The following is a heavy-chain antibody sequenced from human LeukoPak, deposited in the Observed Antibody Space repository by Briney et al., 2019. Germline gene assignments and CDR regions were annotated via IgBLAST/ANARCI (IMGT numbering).Heavy chain of an antibody. CDR3: ARDPHYYDSSGYVDY. D-gene: IGHD3-22*01. J-gene: IGHJ4*02. CDR2: ISSSGSTI. CDR1: GFTFSDYY. Sequence: GGPLRLSCAASGFTFSDYYMSWIRQAPGKGLEWVSYISSSGSTIYYADSVKGRFTISRDNAKNSLYLQMNSLRAEDTAVYYCARDPHYYDSSGYVDYWGQGTLVTVSS. V-gene: IGHV3-11*01.